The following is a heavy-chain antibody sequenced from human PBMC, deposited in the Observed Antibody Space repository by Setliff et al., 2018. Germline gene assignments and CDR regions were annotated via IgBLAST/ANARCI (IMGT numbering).Heavy chain of an antibody. V-gene: IGHV3-21*01. CDR1: GFTFSSNN. D-gene: IGHD6-13*01. J-gene: IGHJ6*03. CDR3: ARARGSSWLFYYMDV. Sequence: PGGSLRLSCAASGFTFSSNNMHWVRQAPGKGLEWVSCISGSSSYIYYADSVKGRFTISRDNAKNSLYLQMNSLRAEDTAVYYCARARGSSWLFYYMDVWGKGTMVTVSS. CDR2: ISGSSSYI.